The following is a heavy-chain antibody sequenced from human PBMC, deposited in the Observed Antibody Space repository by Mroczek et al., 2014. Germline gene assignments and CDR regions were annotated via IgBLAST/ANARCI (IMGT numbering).Heavy chain of an antibody. J-gene: IGHJ4*02. CDR2: ISYDGSNK. CDR1: GFTFSSYA. Sequence: QVQLVQSGGGVVQPGRSLRLSCAASGFTFSSYAMHWVRQAPGKGLEWVAVISYDGSNKYYADSVKGRFTISRDNSKNTLYLQMNSLRAEDTAVYYCARDTGWPARYFDYWGQGTLVTVSS. V-gene: IGHV3-30-3*01. CDR3: ARDTGWPARYFDY. D-gene: IGHD2-15*01.